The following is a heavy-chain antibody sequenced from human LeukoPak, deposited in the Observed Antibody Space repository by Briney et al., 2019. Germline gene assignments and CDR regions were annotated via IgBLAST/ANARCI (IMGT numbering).Heavy chain of an antibody. CDR3: ARGRRGRGVLRYFDWLFKNDAFDI. D-gene: IGHD3-9*01. CDR2: MNPNSGNT. V-gene: IGHV1-8*01. Sequence: ASVKVSCKAFGYTFTSYDINWVRQATGQGLEWMGWMNPNSGNTGYAQKFQGRVTMTRNTSISTAYMELSSLRSEDTAVYYCARGRRGRGVLRYFDWLFKNDAFDIWGQGTMVTVSS. J-gene: IGHJ3*02. CDR1: GYTFTSYD.